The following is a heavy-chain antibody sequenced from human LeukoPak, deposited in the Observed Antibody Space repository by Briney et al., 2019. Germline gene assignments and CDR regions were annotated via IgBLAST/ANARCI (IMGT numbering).Heavy chain of an antibody. CDR2: IKQDGSEK. Sequence: AGGSLRLSCAASGFTFSSYWMSWVRQAPGKGLEWVANIKQDGSEKYYVDSVKGRFTISRDNAKNSLYLQMNSLRAEDTAVYYCARSPRVIGDSHFDYWGQGTLVTVSS. CDR1: GFTFSSYW. J-gene: IGHJ4*02. D-gene: IGHD2-21*02. CDR3: ARSPRVIGDSHFDY. V-gene: IGHV3-7*01.